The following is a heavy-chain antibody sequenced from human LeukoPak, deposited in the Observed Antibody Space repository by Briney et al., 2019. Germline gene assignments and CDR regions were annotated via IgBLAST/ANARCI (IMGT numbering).Heavy chain of an antibody. CDR3: AKDLDDSGIDPVFDY. Sequence: GSLRLSCAASGFTFDDYGMSWVRQAPGKGLEWVSGINWNGGSTGYADSVKGRFTISRDNSKNTLNLQMNSLRAEDTAVYYCAKDLDDSGIDPVFDYWGQGTLVTVSS. J-gene: IGHJ4*02. V-gene: IGHV3-20*04. CDR2: INWNGGST. CDR1: GFTFDDYG. D-gene: IGHD3-10*01.